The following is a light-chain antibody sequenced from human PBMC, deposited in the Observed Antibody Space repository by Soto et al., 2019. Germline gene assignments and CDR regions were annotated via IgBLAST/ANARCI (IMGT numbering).Light chain of an antibody. Sequence: EIVLTQSPGTLSLSPGEGATLSCRASHSVSSTYLAWYHQKPGQAPRLLIYGASSRATGIPNRFSGSGSGTDFTLTISRLEPEDFAVYYCQQYGSSPPSTFGQGPKLEIK. CDR1: HSVSSTY. J-gene: IGKJ2*01. V-gene: IGKV3-20*01. CDR3: QQYGSSPPST. CDR2: GAS.